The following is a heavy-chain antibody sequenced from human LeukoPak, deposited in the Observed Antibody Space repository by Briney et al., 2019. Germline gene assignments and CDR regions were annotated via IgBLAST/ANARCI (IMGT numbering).Heavy chain of an antibody. CDR2: IIHGGST. D-gene: IGHD5-18*01. J-gene: IGHJ3*02. CDR3: AVPRGTAPFDI. V-gene: IGHV4-34*12. Sequence: PSETLSLTCAVYGGSFRGYYWSWIRQPPGKGLEWIGEIIHGGSTNVHPSLKSRVTISVDTSKNQFSLKLSSVTAADTAVYYCAVPRGTAPFDIWGQGTMVTVSS. CDR1: GGSFRGYY.